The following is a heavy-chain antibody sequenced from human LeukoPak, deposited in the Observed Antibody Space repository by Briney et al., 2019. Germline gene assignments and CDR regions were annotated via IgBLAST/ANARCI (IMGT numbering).Heavy chain of an antibody. Sequence: SETLSLTCAVYGGSFSGYYWSWIRQPPGKGLEWIGEINHSGSTNYNPTLKSRVTISVDTSKNQFSLKLSSVTAADTAVYYCARGYSSSWLTFDYWGQGTLVTVSS. D-gene: IGHD6-13*01. CDR2: INHSGST. V-gene: IGHV4-34*01. CDR1: GGSFSGYY. J-gene: IGHJ4*02. CDR3: ARGYSSSWLTFDY.